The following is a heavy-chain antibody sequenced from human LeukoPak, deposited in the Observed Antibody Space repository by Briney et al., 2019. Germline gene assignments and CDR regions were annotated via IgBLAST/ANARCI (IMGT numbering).Heavy chain of an antibody. D-gene: IGHD3-9*01. V-gene: IGHV3-23*01. CDR2: ISGSGVTT. CDR1: GFPFTSYG. CDR3: AKNVREADWYYYYMDV. Sequence: GGSLRLSCAASGFPFTSYGMTWVRQAPGKGLEWVSAISGSGVTTYFADSVKGRFTISRDNSKNTLYLQMNSLRAEDTAVYYCAKNVREADWYYYYMDVWGKGATVTVSS. J-gene: IGHJ6*03.